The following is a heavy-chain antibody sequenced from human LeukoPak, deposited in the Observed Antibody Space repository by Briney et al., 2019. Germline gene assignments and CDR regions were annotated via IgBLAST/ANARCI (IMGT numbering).Heavy chain of an antibody. CDR1: GFTFSSYA. Sequence: GALRLSCAASGFTFSSYAMSWVRQAPGKGLEWVSAISGSGGSTYYADSVKGRFTISRDNSKNTLYLQMNSLRAEDAAVYYCAKDDSGGYIGYDYWGQGTLVTVSS. CDR3: AKDDSGGYIGYDY. V-gene: IGHV3-23*01. J-gene: IGHJ4*02. D-gene: IGHD3-22*01. CDR2: ISGSGGST.